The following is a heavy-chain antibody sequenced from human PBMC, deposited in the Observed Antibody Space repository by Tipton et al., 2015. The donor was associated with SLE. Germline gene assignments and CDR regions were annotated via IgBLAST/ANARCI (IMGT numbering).Heavy chain of an antibody. Sequence: SGFTFSSYAMHWVRQAPGKGLEWVAVISYDGSNKYYADSVKGRFTISRDNSKNTLYLQMNSLRAEDTAVYYCARGLGIGDFDYWGQGTLVTVSS. J-gene: IGHJ4*02. CDR1: GFTFSSYA. CDR2: ISYDGSNK. CDR3: ARGLGIGDFDY. D-gene: IGHD7-27*01. V-gene: IGHV3-30*04.